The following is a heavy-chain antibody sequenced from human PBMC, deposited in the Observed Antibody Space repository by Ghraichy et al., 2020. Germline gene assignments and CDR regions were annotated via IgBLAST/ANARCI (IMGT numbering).Heavy chain of an antibody. J-gene: IGHJ4*02. CDR3: AGSSSGWYVPYFDI. CDR1: GVSLATSTFS. Sequence: SGPTLVKPTQTLTLTCTVSGVSLATSTFSVSWIRQPPGKAPEWIARIDADDDKYYTTSLQTRLTISKDTSNTHVVLTLTNVDPGDTATYFCAGSSSGWYVPYFDIGGPGTPVTVSS. D-gene: IGHD6-19*01. CDR2: IDADDDK. V-gene: IGHV2-70*12.